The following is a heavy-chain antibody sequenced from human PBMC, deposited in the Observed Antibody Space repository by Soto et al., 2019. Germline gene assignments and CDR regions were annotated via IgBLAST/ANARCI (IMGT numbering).Heavy chain of an antibody. CDR2: TNHSGST. CDR3: AREVKGFDY. CDR1: GGSFSGYY. D-gene: IGHD4-4*01. J-gene: IGHJ4*02. V-gene: IGHV4-34*01. Sequence: QVQLQQWGAGLLKPSETLSLTCAVYGGSFSGYYWSWIRQPPGKGLEWIGETNHSGSTNYNPSLKSRVPISVDTSKNQFSLKLSSVTAADTAVYYCAREVKGFDYWGQGTLVTVSS.